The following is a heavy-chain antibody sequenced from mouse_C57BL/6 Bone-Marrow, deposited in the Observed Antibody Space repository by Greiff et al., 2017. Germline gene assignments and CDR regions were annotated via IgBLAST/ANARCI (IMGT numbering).Heavy chain of an antibody. CDR1: GYTFTSYG. J-gene: IGHJ4*01. Sequence: QVQLQQSGAELARPGASVKLSCKASGYTFTSYGISWVKQRTGQGLEWIGEIYPRSGNNYYNEKFKGKATLTADESSSTAYMELRSLTSEDSAVYFCARPGSSYFYYAMDYWGQGTSVTVSS. V-gene: IGHV1-81*01. CDR3: ARPGSSYFYYAMDY. CDR2: IYPRSGNN. D-gene: IGHD1-1*01.